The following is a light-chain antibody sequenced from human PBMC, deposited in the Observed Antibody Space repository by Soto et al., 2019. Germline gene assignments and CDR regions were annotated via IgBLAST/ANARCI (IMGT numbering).Light chain of an antibody. V-gene: IGKV1-5*01. CDR2: DAS. J-gene: IGKJ1*01. CDR1: QSISTW. CDR3: QQSYTST. Sequence: DIQMTQSPSTLSASVGDRVTITCRASQSISTWLAWYQQKPGKAPKLLIYDASSLESGVPSRFSGSGSGTEFTLTISSLQPEDFATYYCQQSYTSTFGQGTKVDI.